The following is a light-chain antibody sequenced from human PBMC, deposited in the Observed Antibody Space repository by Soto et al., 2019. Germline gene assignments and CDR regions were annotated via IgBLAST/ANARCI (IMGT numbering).Light chain of an antibody. J-gene: IGKJ3*01. CDR3: QQRSNWPIT. CDR2: DAS. Sequence: EIVLTQSPATLSLSPGERATLSCRASQSVSSYLAWYQLKPGQAPRLLIYDASNRATGIPARFSGSGSGTDFILTISSLEPEDFAVYYCQQRSNWPITFGPGTKVDIK. V-gene: IGKV3-11*01. CDR1: QSVSSY.